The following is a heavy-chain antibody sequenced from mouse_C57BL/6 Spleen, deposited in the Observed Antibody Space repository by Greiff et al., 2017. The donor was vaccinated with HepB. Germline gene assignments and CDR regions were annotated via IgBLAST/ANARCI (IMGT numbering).Heavy chain of an antibody. CDR2: IYPSDSET. J-gene: IGHJ1*03. V-gene: IGHV1-61*01. D-gene: IGHD2-5*01. Sequence: QVQLQQPGAELVRPGSSVKLSCKASGYTFTSYWMDWVKQRPGQGLEWIGNIYPSDSETHYNQKFKDKATLTVDKSSSTAYMPLSSLTSVDSAVYYGARVYYINPYWDFDVWGTGTTGTVSS. CDR1: GYTFTSYW. CDR3: ARVYYINPYWDFDV.